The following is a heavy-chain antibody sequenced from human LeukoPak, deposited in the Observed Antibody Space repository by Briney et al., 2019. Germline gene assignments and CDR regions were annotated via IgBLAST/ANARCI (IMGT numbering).Heavy chain of an antibody. CDR3: AKEESDWSSLGYYYHYMDV. J-gene: IGHJ6*03. V-gene: IGHV4-4*07. D-gene: IGHD3-9*01. CDR2: IQSSGST. CDR1: GGSISSYY. Sequence: KPSETLSLTCTVSGGSISSYYWTWVRQPAGKGLEWIGRIQSSGSTNYNPSLKSRVTISVDASKNQFSLRLDSVTAADTAVYYCAKEESDWSSLGYYYHYMDVWGKGTTVTISS.